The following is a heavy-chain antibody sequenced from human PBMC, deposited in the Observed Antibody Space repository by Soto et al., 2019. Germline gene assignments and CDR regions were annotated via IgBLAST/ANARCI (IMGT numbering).Heavy chain of an antibody. CDR3: ARRRMRWELPNYYGMDV. V-gene: IGHV4-59*08. CDR1: GGSISSYY. CDR2: IYYTGTT. Sequence: SETLSLTCTVSGGSISSYYWSWIRQPPGKGLEWIGYIYYTGTTNYNPSLKSRVTISVDTSKNQFSLKLSSVTAADTAVYYCARRRMRWELPNYYGMDVWGQGTTVTVSS. J-gene: IGHJ6*02. D-gene: IGHD1-26*01.